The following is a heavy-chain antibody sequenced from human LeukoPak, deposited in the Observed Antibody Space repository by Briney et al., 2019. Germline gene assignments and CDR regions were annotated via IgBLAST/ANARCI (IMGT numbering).Heavy chain of an antibody. CDR1: GFTLRSYD. CDR2: TSGSGVNS. V-gene: IGHV3-23*01. Sequence: HSGGSLRLSCAASGFTLRSYDMSWVRQAPGKGLEWVAATSGSGVNSYYADSVRGRFTISRDNSQNTLYLQMDSLRAEDTALYYCAKEYSGYDFDYWGQGTLVTVSS. D-gene: IGHD5-12*01. J-gene: IGHJ4*02. CDR3: AKEYSGYDFDY.